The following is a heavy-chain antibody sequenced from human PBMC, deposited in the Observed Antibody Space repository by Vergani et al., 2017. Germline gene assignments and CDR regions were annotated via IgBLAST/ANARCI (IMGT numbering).Heavy chain of an antibody. V-gene: IGHV3-23*01. Sequence: EVQLLESGGNLVQPGGSLRLSCAASGFTFTNFAMTWVRQAPGEGLEWVSAISGSGGSTYYADSVKGRFTISRDNSKNTLYLQMNSLRAEDTAVYYCAKDAPRSGWIPEYFQHWGQGTLVTVS. D-gene: IGHD6-19*01. CDR3: AKDAPRSGWIPEYFQH. J-gene: IGHJ1*01. CDR1: GFTFTNFA. CDR2: ISGSGGST.